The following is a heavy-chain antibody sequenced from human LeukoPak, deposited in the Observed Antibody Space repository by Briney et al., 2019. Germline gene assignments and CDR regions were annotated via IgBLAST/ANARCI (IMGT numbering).Heavy chain of an antibody. Sequence: PGGSLRLSCTASGFTFRTYAMHWVRQTPGKGLEWVATISFDGNNKYYADSVKGRFTISRDNSKDTVYLQMNSLRAEDTAVYYCARERDSSSWYAFDIWGQGTMVTVSS. J-gene: IGHJ3*02. V-gene: IGHV3-30-3*01. D-gene: IGHD6-13*01. CDR1: GFTFRTYA. CDR2: ISFDGNNK. CDR3: ARERDSSSWYAFDI.